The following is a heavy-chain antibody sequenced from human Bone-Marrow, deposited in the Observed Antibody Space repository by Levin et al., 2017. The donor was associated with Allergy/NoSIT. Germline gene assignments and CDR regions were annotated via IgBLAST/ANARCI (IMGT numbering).Heavy chain of an antibody. V-gene: IGHV1-2*02. Sequence: GESLKISCKASGYTFTDYYIHWVRQAPGQGLEWMGWINANSGGTGYAQKFQGRVTVTRDTSSTTGYMELSRLTSDDTAMYYCAREKFGCSSSSCYFDLWGQGTLVTVSS. CDR3: AREKFGCSSSSCYFDL. D-gene: IGHD2-2*01. CDR2: INANSGGT. CDR1: GYTFTDYY. J-gene: IGHJ4*02.